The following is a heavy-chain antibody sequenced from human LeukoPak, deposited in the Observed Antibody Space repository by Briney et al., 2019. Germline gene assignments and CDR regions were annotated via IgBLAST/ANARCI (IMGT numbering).Heavy chain of an antibody. V-gene: IGHV4-38-2*02. CDR3: ARVISTKGYFDY. J-gene: IGHJ4*02. CDR1: GFSINSHYY. Sequence: SETLSLTCTVSGFSINSHYYWGWIRQPPGKGLGWIGSIYHSGSTYYNPSLKSRVTISVDTSKNQFSLKLSSVTAADTAVYYCARVISTKGYFDYWGQGTLFTVSS. D-gene: IGHD3/OR15-3a*01. CDR2: IYHSGST.